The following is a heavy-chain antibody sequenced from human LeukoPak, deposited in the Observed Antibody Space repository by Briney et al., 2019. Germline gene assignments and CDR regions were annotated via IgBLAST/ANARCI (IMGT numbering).Heavy chain of an antibody. CDR3: ARDPIFGVIKSNWFDP. CDR2: INPNRGGT. CDR1: GYTFTGYY. J-gene: IGHJ5*02. D-gene: IGHD3-3*01. V-gene: IGHV1-2*02. Sequence: ASVKVSCKASGYTFTGYYMHWVRQAPGQGLEWMGWINPNRGGTNYAQKFQGRVTMTRDTSISTAYMELSRLRSDDTAVYYCARDPIFGVIKSNWFDPWGQGTLVTVSS.